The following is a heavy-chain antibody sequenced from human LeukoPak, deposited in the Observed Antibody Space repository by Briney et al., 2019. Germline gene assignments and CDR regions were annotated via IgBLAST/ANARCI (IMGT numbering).Heavy chain of an antibody. Sequence: GSLRPPCATFGITFRCFCLPWVRPASGGGLEWVAYIGYSGSDIYYADSVKGRFTISRDNSKNTVHLQLSSLRAADTALYSCARDLTERKYYIAFWGQGTLVTVSS. CDR1: GITFRCFC. D-gene: IGHD2-8*02. V-gene: IGHV3-30*02. J-gene: IGHJ4*02. CDR3: ARDLTERKYYIAF. CDR2: IGYSGSDI.